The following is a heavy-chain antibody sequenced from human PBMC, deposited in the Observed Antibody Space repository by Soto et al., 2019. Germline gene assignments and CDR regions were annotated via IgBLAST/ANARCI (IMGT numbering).Heavy chain of an antibody. CDR1: GFTFSSNS. J-gene: IGHJ4*02. Sequence: GGSLRLSCAASGFTFSSNSMNWVRQAPGKGLEWVSSITSSSSYINYADSVKGRFTISRDNAKTSLYLQMNSLRAEDTAVYYCAREPGVSSGWYVDYWGQGTLVTVSS. V-gene: IGHV3-21*01. CDR2: ITSSSSYI. D-gene: IGHD6-19*01. CDR3: AREPGVSSGWYVDY.